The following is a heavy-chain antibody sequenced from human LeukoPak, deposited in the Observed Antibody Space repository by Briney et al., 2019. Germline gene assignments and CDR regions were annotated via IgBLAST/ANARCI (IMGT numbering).Heavy chain of an antibody. CDR2: ISYDGSNK. Sequence: GSLRLSCAASGFTFSSYGMHWVRQAPGKGLEWVAVISYDGSNKYYADSVKGRLTISRDNADRSLYLQMTSLRVEDTAVYFCASRYCTGVNCFAASYMCMDVWGKGTTVTVSS. J-gene: IGHJ6*03. CDR3: ASRYCTGVNCFAASYMCMDV. D-gene: IGHD2-8*02. V-gene: IGHV3-30*03. CDR1: GFTFSSYG.